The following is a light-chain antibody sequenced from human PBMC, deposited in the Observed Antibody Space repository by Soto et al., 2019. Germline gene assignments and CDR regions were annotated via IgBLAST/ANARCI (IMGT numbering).Light chain of an antibody. CDR2: ENN. J-gene: IGLJ3*02. CDR3: GTWDSSLSGCV. V-gene: IGLV1-51*02. CDR1: SSNIGNNY. Sequence: QSVLTQPPSVSAAPGQKVTISCSGSSSNIGNNYVSWYQHLPGTAPKLLIYENNKRPSGIPDRFSGSKSGTSATLGITGLQTGDEADYYCGTWDSSLSGCVFGGGTKVTVL.